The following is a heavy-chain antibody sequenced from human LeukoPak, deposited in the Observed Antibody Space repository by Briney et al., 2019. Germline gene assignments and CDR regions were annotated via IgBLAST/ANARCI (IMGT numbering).Heavy chain of an antibody. J-gene: IGHJ4*02. V-gene: IGHV3-9*01. CDR3: AKGGSYFRNHLFDY. Sequence: GGSLRLSCAASGFTFDDYAMHWVRQAPGKGLEWVSGISWNSGSIGYADSVKGRFTISRDNAKNSLYLQMNSLRAEDTALYYCAKGGSYFRNHLFDYWGQGTLVTVSS. D-gene: IGHD1-26*01. CDR2: ISWNSGSI. CDR1: GFTFDDYA.